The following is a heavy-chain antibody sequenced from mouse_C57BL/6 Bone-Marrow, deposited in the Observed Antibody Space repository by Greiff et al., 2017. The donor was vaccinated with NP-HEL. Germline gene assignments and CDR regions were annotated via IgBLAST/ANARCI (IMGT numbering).Heavy chain of an antibody. CDR1: GFTFSSYA. J-gene: IGHJ3*01. D-gene: IGHD1-3*01. CDR2: ISDGGSYT. Sequence: EVQWVESGGGLVKPGGSLKLSCAASGFTFSSYAMSWVRQTPEKRLEWVATISDGGSYTYYPDNVKGRFTISRDNAKNNLYLQMSHLKSEDTAMYYCARGYKETWFAYWGQGTLVTVSA. CDR3: ARGYKETWFAY. V-gene: IGHV5-4*01.